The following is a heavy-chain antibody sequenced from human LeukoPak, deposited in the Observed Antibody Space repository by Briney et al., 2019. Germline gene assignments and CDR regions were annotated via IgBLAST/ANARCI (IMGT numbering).Heavy chain of an antibody. Sequence: SETLSLTCTVSGGSISSYYWSWIRQPPGKGLEWIGFAHYSGNTDYNPSLMSRVTVSVDASKNQFSLKLNSVTAADTAVYYCAKGVTTFDYWGQGMLVTVSS. CDR3: AKGVTTFDY. J-gene: IGHJ4*02. V-gene: IGHV4-59*01. CDR2: AHYSGNT. D-gene: IGHD4-17*01. CDR1: GGSISSYY.